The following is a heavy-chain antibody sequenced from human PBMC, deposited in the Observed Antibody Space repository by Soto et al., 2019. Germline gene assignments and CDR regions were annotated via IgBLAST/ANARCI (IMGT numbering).Heavy chain of an antibody. D-gene: IGHD5-12*01. J-gene: IGHJ6*02. V-gene: IGHV6-1*01. CDR2: TYYTSKWYN. Sequence: PSQTLSLTCAIFGDSLSSNSAIWNWFRQSPSRGLEWLGRTYYTSKWYNDYAVSVKSRISINPDTSKNQVSLQLNSVTPEDTAVYYCARDLEHIVATIADYYYSGMDVWGQGTTVTVS. CDR1: GDSLSSNSAI. CDR3: ARDLEHIVATIADYYYSGMDV.